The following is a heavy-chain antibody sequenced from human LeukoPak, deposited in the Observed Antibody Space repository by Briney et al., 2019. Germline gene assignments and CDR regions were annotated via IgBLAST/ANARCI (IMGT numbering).Heavy chain of an antibody. Sequence: GGSLRLSCAASGFTVSSNYMSWVRQVPGKGLEWVSVIYSDGTISYADSVKGRFTISRDNSENTLYLQMNSLRVEDTAVYYCAKVGYSSGWYHYFDYWGQGTLVTVSS. CDR2: IYSDGTI. J-gene: IGHJ4*02. D-gene: IGHD6-19*01. CDR1: GFTVSSNY. CDR3: AKVGYSSGWYHYFDY. V-gene: IGHV3-66*01.